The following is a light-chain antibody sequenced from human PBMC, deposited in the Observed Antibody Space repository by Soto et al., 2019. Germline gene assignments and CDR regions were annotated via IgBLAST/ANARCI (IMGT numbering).Light chain of an antibody. CDR3: QQSYSTRRT. CDR2: AAS. V-gene: IGKV1-39*01. CDR1: QSISSY. Sequence: DIQMTQSPSSLSASVGDRVTITCRASQSISSYLNWYQQKPGKAPKLLIYAASSLQSGVPSRFSGSRSGTDFTLTISSLQPEDFATYYCQQSYSTRRTFGQGTKLEIK. J-gene: IGKJ2*01.